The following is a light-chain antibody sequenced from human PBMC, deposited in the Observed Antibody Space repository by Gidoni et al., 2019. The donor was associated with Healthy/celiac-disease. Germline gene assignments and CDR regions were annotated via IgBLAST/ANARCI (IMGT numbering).Light chain of an antibody. CDR3: QQSYSTLWT. Sequence: IQMTQSPSSLSASVGDRVTITCRASQSISSYLNWYQQKPGKAPKLLIYAASSLQSGVQSRFSGSGSGTDFTLTIRSLQPEEFATYYCQQSYSTLWTFGQGTKVEIK. CDR2: AAS. V-gene: IGKV1-39*01. J-gene: IGKJ1*01. CDR1: QSISSY.